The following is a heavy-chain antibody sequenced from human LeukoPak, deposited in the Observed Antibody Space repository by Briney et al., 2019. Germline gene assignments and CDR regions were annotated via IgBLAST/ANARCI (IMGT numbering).Heavy chain of an antibody. D-gene: IGHD3-3*01. CDR3: AGTYYDFWSGYDHYYYYYMDV. CDR2: IIPIFGTA. J-gene: IGHJ6*03. Sequence: SVKVSCKASGGTFSSCAISWVRQAPGQGLEWMGRIIPIFGTAHYAQKFQGRVTITTDESTSTAYMELSSLRSEDTAVYYCAGTYYDFWSGYDHYYYYYMDVWGKGTTVTVSS. V-gene: IGHV1-69*05. CDR1: GGTFSSCA.